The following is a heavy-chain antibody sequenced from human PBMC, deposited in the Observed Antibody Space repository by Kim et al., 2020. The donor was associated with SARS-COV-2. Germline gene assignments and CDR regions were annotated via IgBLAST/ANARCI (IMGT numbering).Heavy chain of an antibody. D-gene: IGHD6-6*01. CDR3: ARRQSGSSMTDY. J-gene: IGHJ4*02. CDR1: GGSISSSSYY. Sequence: GSLSLTCTVSGGSISSSSYYWVWIRQPPGKGLEWIGNIYYSGSTYYSPSLKNRVTISVDTSNNQFSLELYSVTATDTAVYYCARRQSGSSMTDYWGQGTLVTVSS. V-gene: IGHV4-39*01. CDR2: IYYSGST.